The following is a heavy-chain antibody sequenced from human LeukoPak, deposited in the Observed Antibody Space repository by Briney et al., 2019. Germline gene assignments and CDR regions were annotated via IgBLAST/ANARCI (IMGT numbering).Heavy chain of an antibody. D-gene: IGHD2-21*01. CDR1: GFTFSSYA. CDR2: ISGSGGST. J-gene: IGHJ3*02. V-gene: IGHV3-23*01. CDR3: AKAHIVVVIENAFDI. Sequence: GGSLRLSCAASGFTFSSYAMSWVRQAPGKGLEWVSAISGSGGSTYYADSVKGRFTISRDNSKNTLYLQMNSLRAEDTAVYCCAKAHIVVVIENAFDIWGQGTMVTVSS.